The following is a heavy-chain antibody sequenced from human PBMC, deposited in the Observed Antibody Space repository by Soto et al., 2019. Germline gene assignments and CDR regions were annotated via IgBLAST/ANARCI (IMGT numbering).Heavy chain of an antibody. CDR3: ARDSYSSSWTPGWFDP. V-gene: IGHV4-61*08. D-gene: IGHD6-13*01. J-gene: IGHJ5*02. Sequence: TLSLTCTVSGGSISSGGYSWSWIRQPPGKGLEWIGYIYYSGSTNYNPSLKSRVTISVDTSKNQFSLKLSSVTAADTAVYYCARDSYSSSWTPGWFDPWGQGTLVTVSS. CDR1: GGSISSGGYS. CDR2: IYYSGST.